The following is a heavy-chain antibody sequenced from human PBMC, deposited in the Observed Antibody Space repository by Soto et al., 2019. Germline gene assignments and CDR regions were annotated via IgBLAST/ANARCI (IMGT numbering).Heavy chain of an antibody. V-gene: IGHV4-34*01. CDR3: ARVSGYCSSTSCYNLRRFFDY. D-gene: IGHD2-2*03. Sequence: PSETLSLTCAVYGGSFSGYYWSWIRQPPGKGLEWIGEINHSGSTNYNPSLKSRVTISVDTSMNQFSLKLSSVTAADTAVYYCARVSGYCSSTSCYNLRRFFDYWGQGTLVTVSS. CDR2: INHSGST. CDR1: GGSFSGYY. J-gene: IGHJ4*02.